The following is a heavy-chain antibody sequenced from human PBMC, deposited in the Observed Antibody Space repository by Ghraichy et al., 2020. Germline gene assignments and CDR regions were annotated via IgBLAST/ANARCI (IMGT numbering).Heavy chain of an antibody. CDR3: ARSVEGAFDN. CDR1: GGSFSGYY. CDR2: INHSGST. J-gene: IGHJ4*02. Sequence: SETLSLTCAVYGGSFSGYYWSWIRQPPGKGLEWIGEINHSGSTNYNPSLKSRVTISVDTSKNQFSLKLSSVTAADTAVYYCARSVEGAFDNWGQGTLVTVSS. D-gene: IGHD6-19*01. V-gene: IGHV4-34*01.